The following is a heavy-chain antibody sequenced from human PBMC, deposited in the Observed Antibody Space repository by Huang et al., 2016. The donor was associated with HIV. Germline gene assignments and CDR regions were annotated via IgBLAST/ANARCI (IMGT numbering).Heavy chain of an antibody. CDR1: GFSFRNYA. D-gene: IGHD5-12*01. J-gene: IGHJ3*02. CDR3: TREYTVAGAFDI. V-gene: IGHV3-30-3*01. CDR2: ISNDGTTT. Sequence: QGQLVESGGGVVRPGRSLRLSCAASGFSFRNYARHWVRQAPGKRLEWVTFISNDGTTTYYANSVKGRFTISRDNFKNTLYLQMNRLRGDDTAVYYCTREYTVAGAFDIWGQGTMVTVSS.